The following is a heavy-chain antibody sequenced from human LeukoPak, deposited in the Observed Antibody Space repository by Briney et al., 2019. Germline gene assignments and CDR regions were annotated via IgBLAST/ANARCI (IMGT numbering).Heavy chain of an antibody. CDR1: GYTFTGYY. D-gene: IGHD3-22*01. CDR2: IYPGDSDT. V-gene: IGHV5-51*01. J-gene: IGHJ4*02. Sequence: ASVKVSCKAPGYTFTGYYMHWVRQMAGKGLEWMGIIYPGDSDTRYSPSFQGQVTISADKSINTAYLQWSSLKASDTAMYYCARTLYYDSSGYRPDYWGQGTQVTVSS. CDR3: ARTLYYDSSGYRPDY.